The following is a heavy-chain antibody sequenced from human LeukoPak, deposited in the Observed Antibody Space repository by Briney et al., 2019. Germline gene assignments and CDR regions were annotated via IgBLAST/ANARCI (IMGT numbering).Heavy chain of an antibody. D-gene: IGHD1-14*01. CDR1: GGSISSYY. Sequence: SETLSLTCTVSGGSISSYYWSWMRQPAGKALEWIGRIYPSGSANYNPSLKSRVTMSVDTSQNQFSLKMTSVTAADTAVYYCARGASTTWPGNFDYWGQGTLVTVSS. CDR3: ARGASTTWPGNFDY. J-gene: IGHJ4*02. V-gene: IGHV4-4*07. CDR2: IYPSGSA.